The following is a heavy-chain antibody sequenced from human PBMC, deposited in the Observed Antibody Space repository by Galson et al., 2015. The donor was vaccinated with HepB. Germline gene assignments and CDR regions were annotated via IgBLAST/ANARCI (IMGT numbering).Heavy chain of an antibody. V-gene: IGHV3-48*02. J-gene: IGHJ4*02. D-gene: IGHD3-22*01. CDR2: INSASSIT. CDR3: ARDRSVGDSRGYTPGHFDY. CDR1: GFTFNTHS. Sequence: SLRLSCAASGFTFNTHSMNWVRQAPGKGLEWVSYINSASSITHYADSVKGRVTIFGNNDKNSLYLQMNSLRDEDTAVYYCARDRSVGDSRGYTPGHFDYWGQGTLVTVSS.